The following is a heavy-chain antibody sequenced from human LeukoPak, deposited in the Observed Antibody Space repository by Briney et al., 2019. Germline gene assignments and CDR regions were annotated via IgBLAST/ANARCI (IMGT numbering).Heavy chain of an antibody. J-gene: IGHJ4*02. Sequence: ASVTVSCKASGYTFTSYGISWVRQAPGQGLEWMGWISAYNGNTNYAQKLQGRVTMTTDTSTSTAYMELRSLRSDDTAVYYCARMITFGGVIVGSDYWGQGTLVTVSS. CDR1: GYTFTSYG. CDR3: ARMITFGGVIVGSDY. V-gene: IGHV1-18*01. D-gene: IGHD3-16*02. CDR2: ISAYNGNT.